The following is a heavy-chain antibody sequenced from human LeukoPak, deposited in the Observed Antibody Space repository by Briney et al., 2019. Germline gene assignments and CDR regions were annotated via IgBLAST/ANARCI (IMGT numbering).Heavy chain of an antibody. CDR3: VREGVSSSWNNWYFDL. Sequence: GGSLRLSCRGSGFTFSYYGMNWVRQAPGKGLEWVSSISSSGSDIYYIDSVKGRFTISRDNIKSSVYLQMDSLRAEDTAVYYCVREGVSSSWNNWYFDLWGRGTLVTVSS. CDR1: GFTFSYYG. J-gene: IGHJ2*01. V-gene: IGHV3-21*01. D-gene: IGHD6-13*01. CDR2: ISSSGSDI.